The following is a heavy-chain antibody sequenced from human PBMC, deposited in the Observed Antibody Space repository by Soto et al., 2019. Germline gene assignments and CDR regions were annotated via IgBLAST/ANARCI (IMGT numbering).Heavy chain of an antibody. Sequence: GGSLRLSCAASGFAFSNACMSWVRQAPGKGLEWVGHIKSKTDGGTTDYAAPVKDRFTISRDDSENTLFLQMNSLKTEDTAVYYCTSASSIRGGRLPTSLWSGVPSSYPSYYYMDVWGKGTTVTVSS. CDR2: IKSKTDGGTT. V-gene: IGHV3-15*01. J-gene: IGHJ6*03. CDR3: TSASSIRGGRLPTSLWSGVPSSYPSYYYMDV. D-gene: IGHD3-3*01. CDR1: GFAFSNAC.